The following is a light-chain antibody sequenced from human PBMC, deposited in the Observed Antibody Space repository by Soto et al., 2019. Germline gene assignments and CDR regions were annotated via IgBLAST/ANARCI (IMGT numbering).Light chain of an antibody. CDR2: EVS. CDR3: SLYTSENAYV. V-gene: IGLV2-18*01. CDR1: STDFVSYNR. Sequence: QSVLTQPPSVSRSPGQSVTISCTGTSTDFVSYNRVSWYQQPPGTAPKLMIYEVSKRPSGVPDRFSGSKSGNTASLTISGLQAADEADYYCSLYTSENAYVFGTGTKV. J-gene: IGLJ1*01.